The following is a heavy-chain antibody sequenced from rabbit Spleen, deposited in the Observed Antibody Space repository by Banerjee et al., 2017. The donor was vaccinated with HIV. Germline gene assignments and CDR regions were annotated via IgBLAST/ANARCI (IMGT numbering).Heavy chain of an antibody. D-gene: IGHD1-1*01. J-gene: IGHJ4*01. Sequence: QSLEESAGDLVKPGASLTLTCTASGDSFSISSYMCWVRQAPGKGLEWIACIDSGSSGFAYYATWAKGRFTCSKTSSTTVTLQITRLTAADTATYFCARDLTNVIGWNFGLWGPGTLVTVS. CDR1: GDSFSISSY. CDR2: IDSGSSGFA. V-gene: IGHV1S40*01. CDR3: ARDLTNVIGWNFGL.